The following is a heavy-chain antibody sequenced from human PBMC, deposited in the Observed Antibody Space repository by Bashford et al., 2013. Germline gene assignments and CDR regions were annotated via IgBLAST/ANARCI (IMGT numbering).Heavy chain of an antibody. CDR3: ARVSVAAIRYGMDV. Sequence: WVRQAPGQGLEWMGWINPNSGGTNYAQKFQGRVTMTRDTSISTAYMELSRLRSDDTAVYYCARVSVAAIRYGMDVVGTKGPRSPSPQ. CDR2: INPNSGGT. D-gene: IGHD2-15*01. V-gene: IGHV1-2*02. J-gene: IGHJ6*01.